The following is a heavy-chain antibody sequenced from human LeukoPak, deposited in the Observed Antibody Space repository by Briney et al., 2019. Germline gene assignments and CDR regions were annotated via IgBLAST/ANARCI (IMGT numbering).Heavy chain of an antibody. J-gene: IGHJ5*02. CDR1: GGSFSGYY. CDR2: INHSGST. Sequence: SETLSLTCAVYGGSFSGYYWSWIRQPPGKGLEWIGEINHSGSTNYNPSLKSRVTISVDTSKNQFSLKLSSVTAADTAVYYCARHRPLPYYCSGGSCYTHSWFDPWGQGTLVTVSS. CDR3: ARHRPLPYYCSGGSCYTHSWFDP. V-gene: IGHV4-34*01. D-gene: IGHD2-15*01.